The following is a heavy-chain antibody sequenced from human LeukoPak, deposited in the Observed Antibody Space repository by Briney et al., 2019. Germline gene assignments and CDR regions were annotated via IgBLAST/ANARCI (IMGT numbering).Heavy chain of an antibody. CDR1: GYTFTSYY. CDR2: INPSGGST. Sequence: GASVKVSCKASGYTFTSYYMHWVRQAPGQGLEWMGIINPSGGSTSYVQKFQGRVTMTRDTSTGTVYMELSSLRSEVTAVYYCARGTMATITDYWGQGTLVTVSS. J-gene: IGHJ4*02. V-gene: IGHV1-46*01. D-gene: IGHD5-24*01. CDR3: ARGTMATITDY.